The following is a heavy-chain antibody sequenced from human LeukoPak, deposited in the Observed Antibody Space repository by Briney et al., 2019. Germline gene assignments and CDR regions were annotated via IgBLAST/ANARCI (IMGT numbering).Heavy chain of an antibody. CDR3: ARLGDCSSTSCFYYYYYMDV. Sequence: PGGSLRLSCAASGFTFSDYYMSWIRQAPGKGLERVSYISSSGSTIYYADSVKGRFTISRDNAKNSLYLQMNSLRAEDTAVYYCARLGDCSSTSCFYYYYYMDVWGKGTTVTVSS. D-gene: IGHD2-2*01. CDR2: ISSSGSTI. CDR1: GFTFSDYY. J-gene: IGHJ6*03. V-gene: IGHV3-11*04.